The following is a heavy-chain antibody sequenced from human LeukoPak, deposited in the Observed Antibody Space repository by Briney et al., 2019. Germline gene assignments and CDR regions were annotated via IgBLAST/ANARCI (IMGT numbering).Heavy chain of an antibody. CDR1: GYTFTGYY. J-gene: IGHJ4*02. V-gene: IGHV1-2*06. CDR3: ARVEYDYVWGSYRYTFDY. Sequence: ASVKVSCKASGYTFTGYYMHWVRLAPGQGLEWMGRINPNSGGTNYAQKFQGRVTMTRDTSISTAYMELSRLRSDDTAVYYCARVEYDYVWGSYRYTFDYWGQGTLVTVSS. D-gene: IGHD3-16*02. CDR2: INPNSGGT.